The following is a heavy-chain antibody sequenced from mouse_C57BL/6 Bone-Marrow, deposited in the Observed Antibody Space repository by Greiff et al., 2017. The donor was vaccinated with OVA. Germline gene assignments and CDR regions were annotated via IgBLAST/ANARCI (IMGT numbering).Heavy chain of an antibody. V-gene: IGHV10-1*01. Sequence: EVHLVESGGGLVQPKGSLKLSCAASGFSFNTYAMNWVRQAPGKGLEWVARIRSKSNNYATYYADSVKDRFTISRDDSESMLYLQMNNLKTEDTAMYYCVRQRLYDYDGAMDYWGQGTSVTVSS. D-gene: IGHD2-4*01. CDR2: IRSKSNNYAT. CDR3: VRQRLYDYDGAMDY. CDR1: GFSFNTYA. J-gene: IGHJ4*01.